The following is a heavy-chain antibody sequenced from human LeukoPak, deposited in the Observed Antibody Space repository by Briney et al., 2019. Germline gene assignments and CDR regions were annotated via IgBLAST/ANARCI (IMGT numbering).Heavy chain of an antibody. CDR1: GFTFSSYA. CDR2: ISGSGGST. J-gene: IGHJ4*02. V-gene: IGHV3-23*01. CDR3: AKDRYSLRELTAPFDY. D-gene: IGHD4/OR15-4a*01. Sequence: GGSLRLSCAASGFTFSSYAMSWVRQAPGKGLEWVSAISGSGGSTYYADSVKGRFTISRDNSRNTLYLQMNSLRAEDTAVYYCAKDRYSLRELTAPFDYWGQGTLVTVSS.